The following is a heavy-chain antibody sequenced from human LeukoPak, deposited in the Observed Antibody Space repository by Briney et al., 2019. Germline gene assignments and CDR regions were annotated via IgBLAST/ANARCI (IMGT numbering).Heavy chain of an antibody. CDR3: AKGRVASGSYFDY. Sequence: GGALRLSCAASGFTFSNYGMHWGREAPGEGLEGVASISYDRRDEYNAESVKGGFTISRDNSKNTVYLQMNSLRAEDTAVYSCAKGRVASGSYFDYWGQGTLVTVSS. CDR1: GFTFSNYG. CDR2: ISYDRRDE. D-gene: IGHD1-26*01. J-gene: IGHJ4*02. V-gene: IGHV3-30*18.